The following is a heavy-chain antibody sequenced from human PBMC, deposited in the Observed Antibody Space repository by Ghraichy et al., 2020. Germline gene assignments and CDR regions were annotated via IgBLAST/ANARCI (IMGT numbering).Heavy chain of an antibody. D-gene: IGHD6-19*01. Sequence: GESLNISCVASGFTFSDYAMSWVRQAPGEGLEWVSGISGSGGSTYYADSVKGRFTISRDNSKNRLYLQMDSLRADDTAVYYCARGYSSAWPNRNFDYWGRGTLVTVSS. CDR1: GFTFSDYA. CDR3: ARGYSSAWPNRNFDY. J-gene: IGHJ4*02. CDR2: ISGSGGST. V-gene: IGHV3-23*01.